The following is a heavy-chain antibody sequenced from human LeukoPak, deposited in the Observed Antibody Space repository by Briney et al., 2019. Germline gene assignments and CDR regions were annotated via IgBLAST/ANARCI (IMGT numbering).Heavy chain of an antibody. CDR1: GFTFSSYS. CDR2: ISSSSDTI. V-gene: IGHV3-48*04. CDR3: ARDTRGESDY. J-gene: IGHJ4*02. D-gene: IGHD2-2*01. Sequence: PGGSLRLSCAASGFTFSSYSMNWVRQAPGKGLEWVSYISSSSDTIYYADSVKGRFTISRDNAKSSLYLQMNSLRAEDTAVYYCARDTRGESDYWGQGTLVTVSS.